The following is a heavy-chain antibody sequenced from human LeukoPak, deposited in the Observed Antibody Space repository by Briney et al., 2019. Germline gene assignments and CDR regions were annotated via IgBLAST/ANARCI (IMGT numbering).Heavy chain of an antibody. CDR1: GFTFSSYA. CDR3: ARGSRGYSYGIGSSFDI. CDR2: ILYDGSNK. V-gene: IGHV3-30-3*01. Sequence: GGSLRLSCAASGFTFSSYAMHWVRQAPGKGLEWVAVILYDGSNKYYADSVRGRFTISRDNSKDTLYLQMNSLRAEDTAVYYCARGSRGYSYGIGSSFDIWGQGTMVTVSS. D-gene: IGHD5-18*01. J-gene: IGHJ3*02.